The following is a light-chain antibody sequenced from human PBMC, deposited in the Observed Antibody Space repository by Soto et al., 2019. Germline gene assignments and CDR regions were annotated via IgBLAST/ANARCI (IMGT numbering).Light chain of an antibody. V-gene: IGLV1-47*01. CDR2: RNN. CDR1: SSNIGSNY. J-gene: IGLJ3*02. Sequence: QSALTQPPSASGTPGQRVTISCSGSSSNIGSNYVYWYQQLPGTAPKLLIYRNNQRASGVPDRFSGSKSGTSASLASSGLRAEDEADYYCAAWDDSLSGWVFGGGTKLTVL. CDR3: AAWDDSLSGWV.